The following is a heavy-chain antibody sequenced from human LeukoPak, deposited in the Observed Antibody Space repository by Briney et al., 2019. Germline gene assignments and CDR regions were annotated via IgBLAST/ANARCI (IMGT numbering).Heavy chain of an antibody. V-gene: IGHV3-9*01. J-gene: IGHJ4*02. D-gene: IGHD3-9*01. CDR3: AKDTTSAILTATDY. Sequence: SLRLFCAASGCTFDDYAMHWVRQAPGKGLEWVSGISWNTGTIGYADSVKGRFTISRDNAKNSLYLQMNSLRVEDTALYYWAKDTTSAILTATDYWGQGILVTVSS. CDR1: GCTFDDYA. CDR2: ISWNTGTI.